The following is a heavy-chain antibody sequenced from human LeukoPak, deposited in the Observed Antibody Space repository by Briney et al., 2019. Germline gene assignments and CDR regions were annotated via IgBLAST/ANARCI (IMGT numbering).Heavy chain of an antibody. Sequence: SGTLSLTCTVSGGSISSGSYYWSWIRQPAGKGLEWIGRIYTSGSTNYNPSLKSRVTISVDTSKNQFSLKLSSVTAADTAVYYCASDGSGSYDYYYYMDVWGKGTAVTVSS. J-gene: IGHJ6*03. D-gene: IGHD3-10*01. CDR3: ASDGSGSYDYYYYMDV. CDR1: GGSISSGSYY. V-gene: IGHV4-61*02. CDR2: IYTSGST.